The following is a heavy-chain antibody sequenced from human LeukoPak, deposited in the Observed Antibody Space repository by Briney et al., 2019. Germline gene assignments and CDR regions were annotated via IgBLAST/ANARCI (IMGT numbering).Heavy chain of an antibody. D-gene: IGHD1-26*01. J-gene: IGHJ4*02. CDR1: GIIFSNHA. V-gene: IGHV3-23*01. Sequence: PGGSLRLSCSGSGIIFSNHAMTWVRQAPGKGLEWVSGISGSGGGTYYADSVKGRFTVSRDNSKNTLYLQMNSLRAEDTAVYYCAKTSVVGATGYWGQGTLVTVSS. CDR3: AKTSVVGATGY. CDR2: ISGSGGGT.